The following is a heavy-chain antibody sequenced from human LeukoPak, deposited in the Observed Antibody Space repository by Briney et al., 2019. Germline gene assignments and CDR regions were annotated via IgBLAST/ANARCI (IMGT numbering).Heavy chain of an antibody. J-gene: IGHJ4*02. CDR1: GGSISSSSYY. CDR2: IYYGGST. Sequence: SETLSLTCTVSGGSISSSSYYWGWIRQPPGKGLEWIGSIYYGGSTYYNPSLKSRVTISVDTSKNQFSLKLSSVTAADTAVYYCAREISGGENDYWGQGTLVTVSS. CDR3: AREISGGENDY. D-gene: IGHD1-26*01. V-gene: IGHV4-39*07.